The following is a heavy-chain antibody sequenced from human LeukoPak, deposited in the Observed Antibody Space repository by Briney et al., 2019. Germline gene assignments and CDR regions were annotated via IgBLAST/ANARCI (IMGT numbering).Heavy chain of an antibody. CDR2: INHSGST. J-gene: IGHJ6*03. D-gene: IGHD1-26*01. CDR3: ARWVGNYYYYMDV. Sequence: SETLSLTCTVSGGSISSYYWSWIRQPPGKGLEWIGEINHSGSTNYNPSLKSRVTISVDTSKNQFSLKLSSVTAADTAVYYCARWVGNYYYYMDVWGKGTTVTVSS. V-gene: IGHV4-34*01. CDR1: GGSISSYY.